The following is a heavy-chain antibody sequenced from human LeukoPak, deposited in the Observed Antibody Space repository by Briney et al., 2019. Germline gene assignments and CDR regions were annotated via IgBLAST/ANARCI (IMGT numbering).Heavy chain of an antibody. CDR3: ARVGGLVIDY. CDR1: GYTLASYD. J-gene: IGHJ4*02. D-gene: IGHD3-16*01. Sequence: GASVKVSCKASGYTLASYDINWVRQATGQGLEWMGWMNPNSGRTGYAQNFQGRITITRNTSISTAYMELSSLRSEDTAMYYCARVGGLVIDYWGQGTLVTVSS. V-gene: IGHV1-8*01. CDR2: MNPNSGRT.